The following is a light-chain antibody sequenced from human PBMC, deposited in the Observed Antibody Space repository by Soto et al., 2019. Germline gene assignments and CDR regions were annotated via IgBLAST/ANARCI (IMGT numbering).Light chain of an antibody. V-gene: IGLV2-14*01. Sequence: QSALTRPASVSGSPGQSITISCTGTSSDVGGYNYGSWYQQHPGKAPKLMIYDVSNRPSGVSNRFSGSKSGNTASLTISGLQAEDEADYYCSSYTSSSTLVVFGVGTTLTVL. CDR1: SSDVGGYNY. J-gene: IGLJ2*01. CDR2: DVS. CDR3: SSYTSSSTLVV.